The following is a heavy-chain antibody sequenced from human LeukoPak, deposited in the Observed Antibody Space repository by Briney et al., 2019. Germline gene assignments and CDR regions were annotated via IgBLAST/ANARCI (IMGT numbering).Heavy chain of an antibody. CDR1: GFTFSSYG. D-gene: IGHD3-16*01. J-gene: IGHJ3*02. Sequence: GGSLRLSCAASGFTFSSYGFHWVRRAPGKGLEWVAVIWYDGSNKYYGDSGKGRFTISRDNSKNTLYLQMNRLRAEDTAVYYCARDWGEGFFSMAFDIWGQGTMVTVSS. CDR2: IWYDGSNK. V-gene: IGHV3-33*01. CDR3: ARDWGEGFFSMAFDI.